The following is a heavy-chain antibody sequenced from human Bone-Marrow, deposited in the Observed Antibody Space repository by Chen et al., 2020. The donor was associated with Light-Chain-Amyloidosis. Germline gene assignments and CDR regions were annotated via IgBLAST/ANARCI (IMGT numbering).Heavy chain of an antibody. Sequence: QVQLQESGPGLVKPSETLSLTCTVSGYSISSGYYWGWIRQPPGKGLEWIGSIYHSGSTYYIPSLKSRVTMSVDTSKNQFSLKLSSVTAADTAMYFCTRAWRSTSDGRHDAFDIWGQGTMVTVSS. CDR1: GYSISSGYY. J-gene: IGHJ3*02. CDR3: TRAWRSTSDGRHDAFDI. D-gene: IGHD2-2*01. CDR2: IYHSGST. V-gene: IGHV4-38-2*02.